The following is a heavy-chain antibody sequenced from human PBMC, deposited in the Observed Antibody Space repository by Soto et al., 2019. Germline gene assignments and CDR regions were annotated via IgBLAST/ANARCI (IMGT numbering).Heavy chain of an antibody. V-gene: IGHV3-53*01. J-gene: IGHJ4*02. D-gene: IGHD6-13*01. Sequence: GGSLRLSCAASGFTVSSNYMSWVRQAPGKGLEWVSVIYSGGSTYYADSVKGRFTISRDNAKNTLYLQMNSLRAEDTAVYYCARGIAAAGALYDYWGQGTLVTVSS. CDR1: GFTVSSNY. CDR2: IYSGGST. CDR3: ARGIAAAGALYDY.